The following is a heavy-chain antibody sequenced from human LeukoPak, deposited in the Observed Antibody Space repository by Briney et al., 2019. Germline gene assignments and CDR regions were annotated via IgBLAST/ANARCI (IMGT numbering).Heavy chain of an antibody. Sequence: GGSLRLSCAASGFTFSSYEMNWVRQAPGKGLEWVSYISSSGSTIYYADSVKGRFTISRDNAKNSLYLQMNSLRAEDTAVYYCARDRRYYDSSGYYYLDYWGQGTLVTVSS. CDR1: GFTFSSYE. J-gene: IGHJ4*02. CDR3: ARDRRYYDSSGYYYLDY. D-gene: IGHD3-22*01. V-gene: IGHV3-48*03. CDR2: ISSSGSTI.